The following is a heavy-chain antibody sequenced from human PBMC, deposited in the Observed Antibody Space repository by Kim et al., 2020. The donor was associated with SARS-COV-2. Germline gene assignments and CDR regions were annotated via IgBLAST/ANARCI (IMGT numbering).Heavy chain of an antibody. Sequence: VQCRFTTSRDNSKNTLYLQMNSLRAETTAVYYCAKDLYSSSSFYYGMDVWGQGTTVTVSS. CDR3: AKDLYSSSSFYYGMDV. V-gene: IGHV3-30*02. J-gene: IGHJ6*02. D-gene: IGHD6-6*01.